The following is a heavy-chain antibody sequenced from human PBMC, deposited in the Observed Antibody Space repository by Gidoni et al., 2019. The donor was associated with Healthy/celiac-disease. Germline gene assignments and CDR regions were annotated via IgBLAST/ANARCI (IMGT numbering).Heavy chain of an antibody. CDR3: ASDPSLQQLADWYFDL. J-gene: IGHJ2*01. D-gene: IGHD6-13*01. Sequence: EVQLVESGGGLVKPGGSLRLSCAASRFTFSTCSMNWVRQAPGKGLEWVPSISSGSSYIYYADSVKGRFTISRDHAKNSLYLQMNSLRADDTAVYYCASDPSLQQLADWYFDLWGRGTLVTVSS. CDR2: ISSGSSYI. V-gene: IGHV3-21*01. CDR1: RFTFSTCS.